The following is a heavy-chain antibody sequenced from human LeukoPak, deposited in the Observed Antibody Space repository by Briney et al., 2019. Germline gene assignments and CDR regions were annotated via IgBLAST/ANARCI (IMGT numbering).Heavy chain of an antibody. V-gene: IGHV1-18*01. Sequence: ASVKVSCKASGYTFTSYGISWVRQAPGQGLEWMGWISAYNGNTNYAQKLQGRVTMTTDTSTSTAYMELRSLRSDDTAVYYCATGARFSLYYYYYMDVWGKGTTVTVSS. CDR2: ISAYNGNT. CDR1: GYTFTSYG. D-gene: IGHD3-3*01. CDR3: ATGARFSLYYYYYMDV. J-gene: IGHJ6*03.